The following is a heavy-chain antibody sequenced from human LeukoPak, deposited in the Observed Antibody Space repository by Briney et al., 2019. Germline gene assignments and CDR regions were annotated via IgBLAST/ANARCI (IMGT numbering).Heavy chain of an antibody. CDR3: ARVRYGDYYFDY. V-gene: IGHV3-23*01. Sequence: GGSLRLSCAASGFTFSSYAMSWVRQAPGKGLEWVSAISGSGGSTYYADSVKGRFTISRDNSKNTLYLQMTSLRAEDTAVYYCARVRYGDYYFDYWGQGTLVTVSS. CDR2: ISGSGGST. D-gene: IGHD4-17*01. J-gene: IGHJ4*02. CDR1: GFTFSSYA.